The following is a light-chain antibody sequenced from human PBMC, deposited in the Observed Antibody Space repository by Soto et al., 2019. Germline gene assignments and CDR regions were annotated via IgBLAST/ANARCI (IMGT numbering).Light chain of an antibody. CDR2: DAS. Sequence: EVVLTQSPDTLSLSPGERATLSCRASQSVSRYLAWYQQKPGQAPRLLIYDASNRATGIPARFSGSGSETDFTLTISSLEPEDFGVYYCQQRSNRPPITFGQGTRLEIK. J-gene: IGKJ5*01. CDR1: QSVSRY. CDR3: QQRSNRPPIT. V-gene: IGKV3-11*01.